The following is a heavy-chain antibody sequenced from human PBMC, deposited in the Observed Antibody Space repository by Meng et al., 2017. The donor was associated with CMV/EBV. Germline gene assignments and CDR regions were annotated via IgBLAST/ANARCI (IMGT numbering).Heavy chain of an antibody. CDR1: GFSVSSNY. D-gene: IGHD2-21*01. CDR3: AREIPQAWAS. CDR2: IYGSGNT. Sequence: EMQLVESGGGLVQPGGSLRLSCTASGFSVSSNYMSWVRQAPGKGLEWISIIYGSGNTYYGDSVKGRFTISRDNFRNTLYLQMNSLRAEDTAVYYCAREIPQAWASWGQGTLVTVFS. J-gene: IGHJ5*02. V-gene: IGHV3-66*01.